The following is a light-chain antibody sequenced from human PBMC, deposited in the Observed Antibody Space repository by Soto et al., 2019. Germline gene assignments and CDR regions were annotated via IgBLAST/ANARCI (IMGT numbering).Light chain of an antibody. CDR1: QNINKW. CDR2: DAS. Sequence: QVTKSTSTLSASIGDRVVITCRASQNINKWLAWYQQKPGKAPKFLIYDASTLETGVPSRFSGSGSGTKFTLTIASLQPDDFATYYCQQYETFSGTFGPGTKVDIK. CDR3: QQYETFSGT. V-gene: IGKV1-5*01. J-gene: IGKJ1*01.